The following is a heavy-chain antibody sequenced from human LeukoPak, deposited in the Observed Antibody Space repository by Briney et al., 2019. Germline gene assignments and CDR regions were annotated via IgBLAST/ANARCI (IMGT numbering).Heavy chain of an antibody. D-gene: IGHD2-15*01. CDR1: GFTFSSYA. V-gene: IGHV3-30-3*01. CDR3: ARGGWPDDAFDI. CDR2: ISYDGSNK. J-gene: IGHJ3*02. Sequence: GGSLRLSCAASGFTFSSYAMHWVRQAPGKGLEWVAVISYDGSNKYYADSVKGRFTISRDNSKNTLYLQMNSLRAGDTAVYYCARGGWPDDAFDIWGQGTMVTVSS.